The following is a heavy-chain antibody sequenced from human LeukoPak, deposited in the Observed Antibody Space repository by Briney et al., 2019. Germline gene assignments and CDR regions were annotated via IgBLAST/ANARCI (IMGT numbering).Heavy chain of an antibody. CDR1: GGTFSSYA. V-gene: IGHV1-69*13. J-gene: IGHJ5*02. CDR3: ARDGGATTPPSLPNWFDP. Sequence: ASVKVSCKASGGTFSSYAISWVRQAPGQGLEWMGGIIPIFGTANYAQKFQGRVTITADESTSTAYMELSSLRSEYTAVYYCARDGGATTPPSLPNWFDPWGQGTLVTVSS. CDR2: IIPIFGTA. D-gene: IGHD1-26*01.